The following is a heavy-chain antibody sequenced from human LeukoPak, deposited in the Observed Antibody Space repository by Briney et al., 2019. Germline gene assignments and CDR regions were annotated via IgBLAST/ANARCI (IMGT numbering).Heavy chain of an antibody. Sequence: PGGSLSLSCAASGFTFSNAWMSGVRQAPGKGLEWVGRIKSKTDGGTTDYAAPVKGRFTISRDDSKNTLYLQMNSLKTEDTAVYYCTTEETQDYIWESYPFYYWGQGTLVTVSS. CDR1: GFTFSNAW. CDR3: TTEETQDYIWESYPFYY. CDR2: IKSKTDGGTT. D-gene: IGHD3-16*02. V-gene: IGHV3-15*01. J-gene: IGHJ4*02.